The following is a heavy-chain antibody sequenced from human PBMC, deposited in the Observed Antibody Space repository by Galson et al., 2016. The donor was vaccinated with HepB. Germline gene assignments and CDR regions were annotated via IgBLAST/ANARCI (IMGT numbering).Heavy chain of an antibody. J-gene: IGHJ6*02. CDR3: TRDDSYGLDV. D-gene: IGHD2-21*02. V-gene: IGHV3-74*01. Sequence: SLRLSCAASDFTFSGRWMHWVRQVPGKGLVWVSYINADGTSTTYADSVKGRFTISRDNAKNTVHLQMNSLRAEDTAIHYCTRDDSYGLDVWGQGTTVTVSS. CDR2: INADGTST. CDR1: DFTFSGRW.